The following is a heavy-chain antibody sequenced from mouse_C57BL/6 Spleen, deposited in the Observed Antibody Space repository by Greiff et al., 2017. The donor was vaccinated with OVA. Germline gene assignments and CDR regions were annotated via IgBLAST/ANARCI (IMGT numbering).Heavy chain of an antibody. CDR2: IRSKSNHYAT. J-gene: IGHJ4*01. D-gene: IGHD1-1*01. V-gene: IGHV10-1*01. CDR3: VRRGYGSSYGAMDY. CDR1: GFSFNTYA. Sequence: EVKLVESGGGLVQPKGSLKLSCAASGFSFNTYAMTWVRQAPGKGLEWVARIRSKSNHYATYYADSVKDRFPISRDDSESMLYLQMNNLKTEDTAMYYCVRRGYGSSYGAMDYWGQGTSVTVSA.